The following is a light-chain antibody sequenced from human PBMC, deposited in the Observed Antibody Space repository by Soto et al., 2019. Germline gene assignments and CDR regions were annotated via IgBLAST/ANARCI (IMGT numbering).Light chain of an antibody. CDR1: QSVSSSY. Sequence: EILLTQSPGTLSLSPAERPTLSCRASQSVSSSYLAWYQQKPGQTPRLLIYGASSRATGIPDRFSGSGSGTDFTLTISRLEPEDFAVYYCQQYRTFGQGTKVDIK. J-gene: IGKJ1*01. CDR3: QQYRT. CDR2: GAS. V-gene: IGKV3-20*01.